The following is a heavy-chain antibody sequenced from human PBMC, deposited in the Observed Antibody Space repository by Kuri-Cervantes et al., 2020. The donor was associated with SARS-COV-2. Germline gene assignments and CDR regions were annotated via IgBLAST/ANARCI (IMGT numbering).Heavy chain of an antibody. J-gene: IGHJ4*02. CDR1: GYSFTSYW. CDR3: ARAPNYSHFDY. D-gene: IGHD1-7*01. CDR2: IYPGDSDT. V-gene: IGHV5-51*01. Sequence: KVSCKGSGYSFTSYWIGWVRQMPGKGLEWKGIIYPGDSDTGYSPSFQGQVTISADKSISTAYLQWSSLKASDTAMYYCARAPNYSHFDYWGQGTLVTVSS.